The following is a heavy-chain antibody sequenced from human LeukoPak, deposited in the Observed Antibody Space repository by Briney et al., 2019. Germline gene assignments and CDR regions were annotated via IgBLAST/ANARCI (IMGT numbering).Heavy chain of an antibody. D-gene: IGHD2-15*01. J-gene: IGHJ4*02. CDR2: ISGSGGST. CDR1: GITFSSNA. Sequence: GGSLRLSCAASGITFSSNAMSWVRQAPGKGLEWVSDISGSGGSTYYADSVKGRFTISRDNSKNTLYLQMNSLRAEDTAVYYCARDDCSGGSCYWIHWGQGTLVTVSS. V-gene: IGHV3-23*01. CDR3: ARDDCSGGSCYWIH.